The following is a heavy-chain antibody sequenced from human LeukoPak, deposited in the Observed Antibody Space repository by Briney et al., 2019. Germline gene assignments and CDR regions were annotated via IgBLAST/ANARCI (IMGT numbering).Heavy chain of an antibody. CDR1: GGSISSNTYY. D-gene: IGHD3-3*01. J-gene: IGHJ6*03. CDR3: ARRGRFLGYMDV. Sequence: PSETLSLTCGVSGGSISSNTYYWGWIRQPPGKGLEWIGSIFYGGSTYYNPSLKSRVTISVDTSKNQFSLKLPSVTAADTAVYYCARRGRFLGYMDVWGKGTTVTVSS. CDR2: IFYGGST. V-gene: IGHV4-39*01.